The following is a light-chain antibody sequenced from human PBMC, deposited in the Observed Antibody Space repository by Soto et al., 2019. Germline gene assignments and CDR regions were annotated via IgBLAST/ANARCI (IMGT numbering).Light chain of an antibody. CDR2: AAS. V-gene: IGKV1-27*01. Sequence: DIQVTQSPSSLSASVGDRVTITCRASQAISNSLAWYQQKPGELPKLLIYAASTLRSGVPSRFSGSGSGTDFTLTISGLQPADVANYYCQKYNSAPLTFGGGT. CDR3: QKYNSAPLT. J-gene: IGKJ4*01. CDR1: QAISNS.